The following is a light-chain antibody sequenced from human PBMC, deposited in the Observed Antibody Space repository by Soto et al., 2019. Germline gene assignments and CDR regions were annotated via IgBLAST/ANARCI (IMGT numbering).Light chain of an antibody. CDR3: QVWDSSTDHVV. CDR2: DDS. CDR1: NIGSKS. J-gene: IGLJ2*01. V-gene: IGLV3-21*02. Sequence: SYELTQPPAVSAAPGQTARITCGGDNIGSKSVHWYQQKAGQAPVLVVADDSDRPSGIPERLSGSNSGNTATLTISRVEAEDEADYYCQVWDSSTDHVVFAGGTKLTV.